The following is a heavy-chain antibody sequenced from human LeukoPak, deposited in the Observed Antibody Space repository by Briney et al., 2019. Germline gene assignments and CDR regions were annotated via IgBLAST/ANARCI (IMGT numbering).Heavy chain of an antibody. V-gene: IGHV3-30*18. CDR1: GFTFSTYG. CDR2: ISYDGSNK. Sequence: GGSLRLSCAAFGFTFSTYGMHWVRQAPGKGLEWVAVISYDGSNKYYADSVKGRFTISRDNSKNTLYLQMNSLRAEDTAVYYCAKARGNLRANYFDYWGQGTLVTVSS. D-gene: IGHD1-14*01. J-gene: IGHJ4*02. CDR3: AKARGNLRANYFDY.